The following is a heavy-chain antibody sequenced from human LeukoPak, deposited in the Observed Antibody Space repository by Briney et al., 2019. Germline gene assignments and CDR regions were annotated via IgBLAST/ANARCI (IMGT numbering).Heavy chain of an antibody. CDR3: ATHIAAAGTQGY. J-gene: IGHJ4*02. V-gene: IGHV3-23*01. Sequence: PGGSLRLFCAASGFTFSSYAMSWVRQAPGKGLEWVSAISGSGGSTYYADSVKGRFTISRDNSKNTLYLQMNSLRAEDTAVYYCATHIAAAGTQGYWGQGTLVTVSS. CDR1: GFTFSSYA. D-gene: IGHD6-13*01. CDR2: ISGSGGST.